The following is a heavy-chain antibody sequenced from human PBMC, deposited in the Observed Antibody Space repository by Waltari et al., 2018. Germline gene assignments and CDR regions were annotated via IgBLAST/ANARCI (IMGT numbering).Heavy chain of an antibody. J-gene: IGHJ4*02. V-gene: IGHV1-2*02. CDR1: GYTSIDYS. Sequence: QVQLGQSGAEGKKPGPSVKVSCTAFGYTSIDYSMHWGRQAPGQGLEWMGWLNPNSESTKYAPKLPRRVTLTRDAFMNTDYMELGCMRSDETALYACAGDACFAFWGQGTLVTVSS. CDR2: LNPNSEST. CDR3: AGDACFAF.